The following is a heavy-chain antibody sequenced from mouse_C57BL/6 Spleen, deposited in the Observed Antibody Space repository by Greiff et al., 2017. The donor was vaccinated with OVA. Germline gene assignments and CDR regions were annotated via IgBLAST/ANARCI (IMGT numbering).Heavy chain of an antibody. CDR3: ARGAGGHWYFDV. CDR2: IDPSDSYT. D-gene: IGHD4-1*01. CDR1: GYTFTSYW. J-gene: IGHJ1*03. V-gene: IGHV1-69*01. Sequence: QVQLQQPGAELVMPGASVKLSCKASGYTFTSYWMHWVKQRPGQGLEWIGEIDPSDSYTNYNQKFKGKSTLTVDKSSSTAYMQLSSLTSEDSAVYYCARGAGGHWYFDVWGTGTTVTVSS.